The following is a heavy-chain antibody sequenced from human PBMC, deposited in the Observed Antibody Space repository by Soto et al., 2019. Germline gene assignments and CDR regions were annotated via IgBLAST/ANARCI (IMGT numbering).Heavy chain of an antibody. J-gene: IGHJ6*02. CDR3: ARGGYYDNVWGKLSHYGLDV. CDR2: ISHYNEQT. CDR1: GYTFIRYG. V-gene: IGHV1-18*01. Sequence: QVQLVQSASEVMKPGASVKVSCKASGYTFIRYGITWVRQAPGQRLEWMGWISHYNEQTIYAQKLQGRVTMTADTSTRTVYMQLRSLKSDDTAVYYCARGGYYDNVWGKLSHYGLDVWGQGTSVTVSS. D-gene: IGHD3-16*01.